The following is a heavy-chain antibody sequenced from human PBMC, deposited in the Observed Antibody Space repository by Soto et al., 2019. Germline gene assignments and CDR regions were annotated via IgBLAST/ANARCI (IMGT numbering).Heavy chain of an antibody. D-gene: IGHD5-18*01. Sequence: GASVKVSCKASGYTFTSYGISWVRQAPGQGLEWMGWISAYNGKTNYAQKLQGRVTMTTDTSTSTAYMELRSLRSDDTAVYYCARDELPYSYGSLPFFWGHGTLVTVSS. CDR3: ARDELPYSYGSLPFF. V-gene: IGHV1-18*01. CDR2: ISAYNGKT. J-gene: IGHJ4*01. CDR1: GYTFTSYG.